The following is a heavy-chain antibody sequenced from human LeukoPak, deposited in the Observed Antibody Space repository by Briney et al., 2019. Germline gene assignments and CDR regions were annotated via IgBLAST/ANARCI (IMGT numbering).Heavy chain of an antibody. V-gene: IGHV4-59*12. D-gene: IGHD3-22*01. J-gene: IGHJ5*02. CDR2: IYYSGST. Sequence: SETLSLTCTVSGGSISSYYWSWIRQPPGKGLEWIGYIYYSGSTNYNPSLKSRVTISVDTSKNQFSLKLSSVTAADTAVYYCARDASSGINWFDPWGQGTLVTVSS. CDR1: GGSISSYY. CDR3: ARDASSGINWFDP.